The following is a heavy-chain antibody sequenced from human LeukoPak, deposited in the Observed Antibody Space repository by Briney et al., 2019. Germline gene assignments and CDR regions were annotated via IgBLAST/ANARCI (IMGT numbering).Heavy chain of an antibody. CDR3: ARELTGGVYYYYGMDV. D-gene: IGHD1-26*01. V-gene: IGHV6-1*01. Sequence: SQTLSLTCAISGDSVPSNSAAWNWIRQSPSRGLEWLGRTYYRSKWYNDYAVSVKSRITISPDTSKNQFSPQLNSVTPEDTAVYYCARELTGGVYYYYGMDVWGQGTTVTVSS. CDR1: GDSVPSNSAA. J-gene: IGHJ6*02. CDR2: TYYRSKWYN.